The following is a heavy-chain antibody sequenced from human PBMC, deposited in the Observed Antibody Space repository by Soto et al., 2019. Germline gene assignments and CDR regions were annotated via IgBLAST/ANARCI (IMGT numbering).Heavy chain of an antibody. V-gene: IGHV6-1*01. CDR1: GDSVSSSSAA. Sequence: PSQTLSLTCGISGDSVSSSSAAWNWIRQSPWRGLEWLGRTYYRSKWIHEYAVSMESRITINPDTSKNQFSLQLYSVTPEDTAVYYCAGVVWFRGMDVWGQGTPVTVSS. D-gene: IGHD3-16*01. CDR2: TYYRSKWIH. J-gene: IGHJ6*02. CDR3: AGVVWFRGMDV.